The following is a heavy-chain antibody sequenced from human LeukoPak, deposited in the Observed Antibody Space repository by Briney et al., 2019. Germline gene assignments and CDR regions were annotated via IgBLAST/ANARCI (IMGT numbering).Heavy chain of an antibody. CDR2: FDPEDGET. Sequence: ASVKVSCKVSGYTLTELSMHWVRQAPGKGLEWMGGFDPEDGETIYAQKFQGRVTMTEDTSTDTAYMELSSLRSEDTAVYYCARDRVQLERRGAYNWFDPWGQGTLVTVSS. CDR1: GYTLTELS. CDR3: ARDRVQLERRGAYNWFDP. J-gene: IGHJ5*02. V-gene: IGHV1-24*01. D-gene: IGHD1-1*01.